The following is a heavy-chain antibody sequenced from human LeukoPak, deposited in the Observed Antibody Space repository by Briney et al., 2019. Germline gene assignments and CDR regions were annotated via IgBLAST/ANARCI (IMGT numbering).Heavy chain of an antibody. CDR3: ARPATYCSGGSCVGPWYFDL. CDR2: IYPGDSDT. J-gene: IGHJ2*01. Sequence: PGESLKISCKGSGYSFTSYWIGWVRQMPGKGLEWMGIIYPGDSDTRYSPSFQGQVTISADKSISTAYLQWSSLKASDTAMYYCARPATYCSGGSCVGPWYFDLWGRGTLVTVSS. V-gene: IGHV5-51*01. D-gene: IGHD2-15*01. CDR1: GYSFTSYW.